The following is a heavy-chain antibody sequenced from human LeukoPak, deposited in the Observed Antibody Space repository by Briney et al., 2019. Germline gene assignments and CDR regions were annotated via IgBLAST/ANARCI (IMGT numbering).Heavy chain of an antibody. CDR2: ISGSGGST. Sequence: GGSLRLSCAASGFTFSSYALTWVRQAPGKGLEWVSAISGSGGSTNYADSVKGRFTISRDNSKNTLYLQMDSLRAEDTAVYYCVKGMTDLNYWGQGTLVTVSS. CDR3: VKGMTDLNY. J-gene: IGHJ4*02. CDR1: GFTFSSYA. V-gene: IGHV3-23*01.